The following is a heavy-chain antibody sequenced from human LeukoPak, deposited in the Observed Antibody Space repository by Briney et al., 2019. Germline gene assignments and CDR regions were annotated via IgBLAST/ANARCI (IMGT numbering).Heavy chain of an antibody. D-gene: IGHD3-10*01. CDR3: AIGDYYGSGSYDY. V-gene: IGHV1-69*04. CDR2: IIPILGIA. J-gene: IGHJ4*02. CDR1: GYTFTSYG. Sequence: GASVKVSCKASGYTFTSYGISWVRQAPGQGLEWMGRIIPILGIANYAQKFQGRVTITADKSTSTAYMELSSLRSEDTAVYYCAIGDYYGSGSYDYWGQGTLVTVSS.